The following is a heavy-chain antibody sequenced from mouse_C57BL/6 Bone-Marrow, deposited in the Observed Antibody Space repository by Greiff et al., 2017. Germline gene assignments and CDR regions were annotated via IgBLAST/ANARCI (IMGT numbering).Heavy chain of an antibody. CDR1: GFTFSDYY. Sequence: DVKLVESEGGLVQPGSSMKLSCTASGFTFSDYYMAWVRQVPEKGLEWVANINYDGSSTYYLASLKSRFIISRDNAKNILYLQMSSLKSEDTATYYCARVYYGSLYWYFDVWGTGTTVTVSS. D-gene: IGHD1-1*01. V-gene: IGHV5-16*01. CDR2: INYDGSST. CDR3: ARVYYGSLYWYFDV. J-gene: IGHJ1*03.